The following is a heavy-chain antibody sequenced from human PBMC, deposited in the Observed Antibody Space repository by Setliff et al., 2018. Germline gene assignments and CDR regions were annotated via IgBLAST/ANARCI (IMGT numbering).Heavy chain of an antibody. CDR1: GGSFSGYF. J-gene: IGHJ4*02. V-gene: IGHV4-34*01. D-gene: IGHD2-15*01. CDR2: INDRGST. CDR3: ATTPLGRYCSGGNCYFGY. Sequence: PSETLSLTCAVYGGSFSGYFWSWIRQAPGRGLEWIGEINDRGSTHYNPSLKSRVTISIDTSKNQFSLKLTSVTAADTAVYYCATTPLGRYCSGGNCYFGYWGQGTLVTVSS.